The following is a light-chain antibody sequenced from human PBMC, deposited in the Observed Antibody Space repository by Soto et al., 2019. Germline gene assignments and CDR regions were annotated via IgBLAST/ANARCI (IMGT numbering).Light chain of an antibody. CDR3: CSYAGSLV. Sequence: QSVLTQPASVSGSPGQSITISCTGTSSDVGSYNLVSWYQHHPGKAPKLMIYEDTKRPSGVSNRFSGSKSGNTASLTISGLQAEDEADYYCCSYAGSLVFGGGTKLTVL. V-gene: IGLV2-23*01. CDR2: EDT. CDR1: SSDVGSYNL. J-gene: IGLJ2*01.